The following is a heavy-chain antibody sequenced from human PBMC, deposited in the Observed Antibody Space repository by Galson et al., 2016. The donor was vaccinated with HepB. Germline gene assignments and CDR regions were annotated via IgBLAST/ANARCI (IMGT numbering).Heavy chain of an antibody. J-gene: IGHJ6*02. D-gene: IGHD3-16*01. CDR1: GFTFSNYY. V-gene: IGHV3-11*03. Sequence: SLRLSCAASGFTFSNYYMSWIRQAPGKGLEWVSYISSISTHTNYADSVKGRFIVSRDDSKNTLYLQMNSLRAEDTAIYYCALLTGLSHSYRDMDFWGQGTTVTVSS. CDR3: ALLTGLSHSYRDMDF. CDR2: ISSISTHT.